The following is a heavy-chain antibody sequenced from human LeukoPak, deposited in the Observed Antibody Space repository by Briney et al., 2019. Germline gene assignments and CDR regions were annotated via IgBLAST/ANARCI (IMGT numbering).Heavy chain of an antibody. Sequence: GGSLRLSCAASGFTFGDYAMHWVRQAPGKGLEWVSGITWNSGNIVYADSVKGRFTIYRDNAKNSLYLQMNSLRVEDTAFYYCVKDWYYYGSGAHDAFEIWGQGTMVTVSS. CDR3: VKDWYYYGSGAHDAFEI. D-gene: IGHD3-10*01. CDR1: GFTFGDYA. V-gene: IGHV3-9*01. J-gene: IGHJ3*02. CDR2: ITWNSGNI.